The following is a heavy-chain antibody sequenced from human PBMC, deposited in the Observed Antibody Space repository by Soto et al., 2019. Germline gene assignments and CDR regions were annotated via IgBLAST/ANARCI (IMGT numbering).Heavy chain of an antibody. CDR1: GYTFTSYA. CDR3: ARASGYFDWLFRYYYGMDV. CDR2: INTNTGNP. D-gene: IGHD3-9*01. J-gene: IGHJ6*02. Sequence: GASVKVSCKASGYTFTSYAMNWVRQAPGQGLEWMGWINTNTGNPTYARGFTGRFVFSLDTSVSTAYLQICSLKAEDTAVYYCARASGYFDWLFRYYYGMDVWGQGTTVTVSS. V-gene: IGHV7-4-1*01.